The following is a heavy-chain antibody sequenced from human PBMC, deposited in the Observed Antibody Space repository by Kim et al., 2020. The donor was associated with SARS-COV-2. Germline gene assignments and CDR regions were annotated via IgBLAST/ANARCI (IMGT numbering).Heavy chain of an antibody. CDR3: AGSGGDYYDTNDLNAFDI. J-gene: IGHJ3*02. V-gene: IGHV1-69*13. CDR1: GGTLTSHA. Sequence: SVKVSCKASGGTLTSHAISWVRQAPGQGLAWMGGIVPIFDTALYAQKFQGRVTITADESTSTAYMQLSSLRSDDTAVYYCAGSGGDYYDTNDLNAFDIWSQGTMVTVSS. D-gene: IGHD3-22*01. CDR2: IVPIFDTA.